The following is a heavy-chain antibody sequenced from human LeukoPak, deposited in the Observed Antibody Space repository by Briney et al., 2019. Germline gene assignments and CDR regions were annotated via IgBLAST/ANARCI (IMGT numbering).Heavy chain of an antibody. CDR3: AEDLQLLGRFGWFDP. Sequence: GGSLRLSCAASGFTFSSYAMSWVRQAPGKGLEWVSAISGSGGSTYYADSVKGRFTISRDNSKNTLYLQMNSLRAEDTAVYYCAEDLQLLGRFGWFDPWGQGTLVTVSS. D-gene: IGHD2-2*01. V-gene: IGHV3-23*01. J-gene: IGHJ5*02. CDR2: ISGSGGST. CDR1: GFTFSSYA.